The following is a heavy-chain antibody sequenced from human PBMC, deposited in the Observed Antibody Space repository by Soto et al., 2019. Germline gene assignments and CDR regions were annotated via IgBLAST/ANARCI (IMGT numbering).Heavy chain of an antibody. J-gene: IGHJ6*02. V-gene: IGHV3-9*01. CDR1: GFMFEDYA. CDR3: AKGKVATIKYYGMDV. CDR2: ISWNRGDI. D-gene: IGHD5-12*01. Sequence: EVELVEFGGGLVQPGRSLTLACAASGFMFEDYAMHWVRQVPGKGLEWVSGISWNRGDIAYVDSVKGRFTISRDNAKKSLTLQMNSLRPEDTALYYCAKGKVATIKYYGMDVWGQGTTVIVSS.